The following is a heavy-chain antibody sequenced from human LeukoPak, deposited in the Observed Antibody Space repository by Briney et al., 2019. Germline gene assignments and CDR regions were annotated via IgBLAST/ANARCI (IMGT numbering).Heavy chain of an antibody. D-gene: IGHD1-1*01. CDR2: ISNDGRNK. CDR1: KFTFITYA. J-gene: IGHJ6*02. V-gene: IGHV3-30*04. Sequence: GGSLRLSCAASKFTFITYAMYWVRQAPGKGLGWVAVISNDGRNKFYADSVKGRFTISRDNAKNTLYLQMNSLRPEDTAVYYCASDRDHWNYTMDVWGQGTTVTVSS. CDR3: ASDRDHWNYTMDV.